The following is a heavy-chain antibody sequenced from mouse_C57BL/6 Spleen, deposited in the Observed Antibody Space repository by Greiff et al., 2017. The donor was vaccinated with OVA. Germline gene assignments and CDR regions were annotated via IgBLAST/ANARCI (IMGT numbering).Heavy chain of an antibody. J-gene: IGHJ2*02. CDR3: ARWGYYYGDSGIDY. CDR1: GYTFTSYW. Sequence: VQLKQSGTVLARPGASVKMSCKTSGYTFTSYWMHWVKQRPGQGLEWIGAIYPQNSSTNYNPKFKGKATLTVVQSASTAYMELSSLTYEDSAVYYCARWGYYYGDSGIDYWGQGTSLTVSS. V-gene: IGHV1-5*01. D-gene: IGHD1-1*02. CDR2: IYPQNSST.